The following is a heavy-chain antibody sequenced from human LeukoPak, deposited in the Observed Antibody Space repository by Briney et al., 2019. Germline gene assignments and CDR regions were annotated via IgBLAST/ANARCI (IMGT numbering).Heavy chain of an antibody. V-gene: IGHV3-33*06. J-gene: IGHJ4*02. CDR2: IWYDGSNK. CDR3: AKDQSYGGNSGVGY. D-gene: IGHD4-23*01. Sequence: GGSLRLSCAASGFTFSSYGVHWVRQAPGKGLEWVAVIWYDGSNKYYADSVKGRFTVSRDNSKNTLYLQMNSLRAEDTAVYYCAKDQSYGGNSGVGYWGQGTLVTVSS. CDR1: GFTFSSYG.